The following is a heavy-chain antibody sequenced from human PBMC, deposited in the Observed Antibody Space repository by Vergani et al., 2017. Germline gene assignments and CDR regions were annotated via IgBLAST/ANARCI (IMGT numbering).Heavy chain of an antibody. D-gene: IGHD5-18*01. Sequence: VQLVESGGGVVQPGRSLRLSCAASGFTFSSYAMHWVRQAPGKGLVWVSRINSDGSSTSYADSVKGRFTISRDNAKNTLYLQMNSLRAEDTAVYYCAREIVNTAMVNYFDYWGQGTLVTVSS. CDR2: INSDGSST. CDR3: AREIVNTAMVNYFDY. V-gene: IGHV3-74*01. J-gene: IGHJ4*02. CDR1: GFTFSSYA.